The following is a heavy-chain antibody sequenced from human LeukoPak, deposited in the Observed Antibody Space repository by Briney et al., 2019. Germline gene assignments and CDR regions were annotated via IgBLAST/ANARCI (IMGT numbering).Heavy chain of an antibody. V-gene: IGHV4-59*01. J-gene: IGHJ5*02. CDR3: ARDGGDILTGYYNSWFDP. CDR2: IYYSGST. Sequence: PSETLSLTCTVSGGSISSYYWSWIRQPPGKGLEWIGYIYYSGSTNYNPSLKSRVTISVDTSKNQFSLKLSFVTAADTAVYYCARDGGDILTGYYNSWFDPWGQGTLVTVSS. CDR1: GGSISSYY. D-gene: IGHD3-9*01.